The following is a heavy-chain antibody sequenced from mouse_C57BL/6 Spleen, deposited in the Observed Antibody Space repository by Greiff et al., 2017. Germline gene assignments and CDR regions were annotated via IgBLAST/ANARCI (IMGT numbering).Heavy chain of an antibody. CDR1: GFTFSDYY. D-gene: IGHD4-1*01. J-gene: IGHJ2*01. V-gene: IGHV5-16*01. CDR3: ARNWDEEYFDY. Sequence: EVQLVESEGGLVQPGSSMKLSCTASGFTFSDYYMAWVRQVPEKGLEWVANINYDGSSTYYLDSLKSRFIFSRDNAKNILYLQMSSLKSEDTATYYCARNWDEEYFDYRGQGTTLTVSS. CDR2: INYDGSST.